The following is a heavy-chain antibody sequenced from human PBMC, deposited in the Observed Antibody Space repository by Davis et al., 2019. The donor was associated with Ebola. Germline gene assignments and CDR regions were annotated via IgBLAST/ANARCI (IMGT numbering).Heavy chain of an antibody. D-gene: IGHD1-7*01. CDR2: INHSGST. V-gene: IGHV4-34*01. Sequence: PSETLSLTCAVYGGSFSGYYWSWIRQLPGQGLEWIGEINHSGSTNYNPSLKSRVTISLEKSTSQFSLRLTSVTAADTAVYYCAGLSPLGTTIDYCGQGTLVTVSS. CDR3: AGLSPLGTTIDY. CDR1: GGSFSGYY. J-gene: IGHJ4*02.